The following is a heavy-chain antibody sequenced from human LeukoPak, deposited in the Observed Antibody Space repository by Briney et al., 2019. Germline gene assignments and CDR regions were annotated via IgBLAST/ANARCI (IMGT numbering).Heavy chain of an antibody. J-gene: IGHJ4*02. CDR2: INHSGST. CDR1: GGSFSGYY. CDR3: ARGSNSSSRFDY. D-gene: IGHD6-13*01. V-gene: IGHV4-34*01. Sequence: SETLSLTCAVYGGSFSGYYWSWIRQPPGKGLEWIGEINHSGSTNYNPSLKSRVTISVDTSKNQFSLKLSSVTAADTAVYYCARGSNSSSRFDYWGQGTLVTVSS.